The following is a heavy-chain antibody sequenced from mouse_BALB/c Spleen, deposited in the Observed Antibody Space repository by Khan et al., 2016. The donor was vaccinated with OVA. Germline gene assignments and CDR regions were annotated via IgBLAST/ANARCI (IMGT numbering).Heavy chain of an antibody. CDR1: GYTFTDYT. J-gene: IGHJ2*01. D-gene: IGHD3-3*01. CDR3: VRGNFFY. CDR2: VNPNIGNT. Sequence: EVQLQQSGPELVKPGASVKMSCKTSGYTFTDYTLHWVKQSHGKSLEWIGNVNPNIGNTRYNQKFKDKATLTLDKSSITTYMELRSLTSEDSAVYYCVRGNFFYWGQGATLTVSS. V-gene: IGHV1-22*01.